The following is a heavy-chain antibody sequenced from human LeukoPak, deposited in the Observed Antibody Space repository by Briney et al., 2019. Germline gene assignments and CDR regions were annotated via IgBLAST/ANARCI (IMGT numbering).Heavy chain of an antibody. V-gene: IGHV3-23*01. CDR1: GFTFSSYV. D-gene: IGHD3-22*01. CDR3: AKDNHLYYYDSSGYFPLDY. J-gene: IGHJ4*02. CDR2: ISGSGGST. Sequence: PGGSLRLSCAASGFTFSSYVMSWVRQAPGKGLEWVSAISGSGGSTYYADSVKGRFTVSRDISKNTLYLQMNSLRAEDTAVYYCAKDNHLYYYDSSGYFPLDYWGQGTLVTVSS.